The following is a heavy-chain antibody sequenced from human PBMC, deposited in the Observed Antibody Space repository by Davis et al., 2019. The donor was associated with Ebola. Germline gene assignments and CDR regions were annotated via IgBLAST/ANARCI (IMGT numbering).Heavy chain of an antibody. CDR1: GFTFSSHW. D-gene: IGHD6-19*01. Sequence: GESLKISCAASGFTFSSHWMSWVRQAPGKGLEWVSSITSDSGRTSYAESVKGRFTISRDNAKNSLYLQMNSLRPEDTALYYCARAPAGRWQWPATACDYWGQGTLVTVSS. CDR3: ARAPAGRWQWPATACDY. J-gene: IGHJ4*02. CDR2: ITSDSGRT. V-gene: IGHV3-21*01.